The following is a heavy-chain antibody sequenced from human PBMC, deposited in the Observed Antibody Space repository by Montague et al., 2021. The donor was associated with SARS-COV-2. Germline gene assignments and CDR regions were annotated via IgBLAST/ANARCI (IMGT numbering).Heavy chain of an antibody. D-gene: IGHD3-10*01. Sequence: SETLSLTCTVSGGSISSDSFYWGWLRQPPGKGLEWIGLIYHSGGTYNGPSLKRRFSISVATSKNQFSLKVTSVTAADTAVYYCARRPGTFGAAFDIWGLGTMVTVSS. CDR1: GGSISSDSFY. V-gene: IGHV4-39*01. CDR3: ARRPGTFGAAFDI. J-gene: IGHJ3*02. CDR2: IYHSGGT.